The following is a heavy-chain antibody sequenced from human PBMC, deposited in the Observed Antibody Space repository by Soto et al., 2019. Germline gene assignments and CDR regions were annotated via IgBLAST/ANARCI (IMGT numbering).Heavy chain of an antibody. CDR1: GFTFSRSS. J-gene: IGHJ5*02. D-gene: IGHD1-26*01. Sequence: EVQLVESGGGFVQPGGSLSLSCAASGFTFSRSSMNWVRQAPGKGPEWISYISSSSSTIYYADSVKSRFTSSRDNAKNALYLQMNSLRAEDTAVYYCAREGGWGSYYTLNWFDPWGQGTLVTVSS. CDR3: AREGGWGSYYTLNWFDP. V-gene: IGHV3-48*01. CDR2: ISSSSSTI.